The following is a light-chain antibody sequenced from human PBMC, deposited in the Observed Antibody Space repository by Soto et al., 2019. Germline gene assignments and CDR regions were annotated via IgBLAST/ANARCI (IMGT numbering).Light chain of an antibody. J-gene: IGKJ1*01. V-gene: IGKV4-1*01. Sequence: DIVMTQPPDSLAVSLGERATINGKSSQSVLYSSNNKNYLAWYQQKPGQPPKLLIYWASTRESGVPDRFSGSGSGTDFTLTVSSLQAEDVAVYYCQQYYSNPWTLGQGTKVDI. CDR1: QSVLYSSNNKNY. CDR2: WAS. CDR3: QQYYSNPWT.